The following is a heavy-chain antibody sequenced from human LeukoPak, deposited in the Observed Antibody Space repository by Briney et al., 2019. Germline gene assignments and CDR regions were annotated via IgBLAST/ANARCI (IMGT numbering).Heavy chain of an antibody. CDR2: INHSGST. D-gene: IGHD6-19*01. V-gene: IGHV4-34*01. Sequence: SETLSLTCAVYGGSFSAYYWSWIRQPPGKGLEWIGEINHSGSTNYNPSLKSRVTISVDTSKNQFSLKLSSVTAADTAVYYCARLAVVGIPYFDYWGQGTLVTVSS. CDR3: ARLAVVGIPYFDY. CDR1: GGSFSAYY. J-gene: IGHJ4*02.